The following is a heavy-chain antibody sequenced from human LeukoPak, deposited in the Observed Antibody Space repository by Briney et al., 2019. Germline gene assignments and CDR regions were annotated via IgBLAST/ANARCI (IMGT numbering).Heavy chain of an antibody. Sequence: ASVKVSCKASGYTFTSYGISWVRQAPGQGLEWMGWISAYNGNTNYAQKLQGRVTMTTDTSTSTAYMELRSLRSDDTAVYYCARVLDYYDSSGYYPMRDGMDVWGQGTTVTVSS. V-gene: IGHV1-18*01. CDR1: GYTFTSYG. J-gene: IGHJ6*02. CDR2: ISAYNGNT. D-gene: IGHD3-22*01. CDR3: ARVLDYYDSSGYYPMRDGMDV.